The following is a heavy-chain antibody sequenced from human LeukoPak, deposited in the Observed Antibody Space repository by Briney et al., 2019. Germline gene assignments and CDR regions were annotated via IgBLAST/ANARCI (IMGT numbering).Heavy chain of an antibody. CDR2: INPKSGGT. CDR3: AREETLDY. CDR1: GYTFTGYY. J-gene: IGHJ4*02. Sequence: ASVKVSCKASGYTFTGYYMHWVRQAPGQGLEWMGWINPKSGGTIYAQNFQGRVTMTRDTSIRTVYMELSRLRSDDTAVYYCAREETLDYWGQGTLVTVSS. V-gene: IGHV1-2*02.